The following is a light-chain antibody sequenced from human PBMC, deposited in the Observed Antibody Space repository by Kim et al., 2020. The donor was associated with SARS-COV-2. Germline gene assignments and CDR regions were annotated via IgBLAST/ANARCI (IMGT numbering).Light chain of an antibody. CDR2: YDS. V-gene: IGLV3-21*04. Sequence: PGKTARITCGGNNIGSKSVHWYQQKPGQAPVLVIYYDSDRPSGIPERFSGSNSGNTATLTISRVEAGDEADYYCQVWDSSSDHLFVFGTGTKVTVL. CDR1: NIGSKS. J-gene: IGLJ1*01. CDR3: QVWDSSSDHLFV.